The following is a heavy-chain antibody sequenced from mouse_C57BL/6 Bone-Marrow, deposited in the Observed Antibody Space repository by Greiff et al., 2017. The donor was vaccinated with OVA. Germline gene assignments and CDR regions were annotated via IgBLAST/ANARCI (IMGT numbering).Heavy chain of an antibody. Sequence: QVQLQQSGAELARPGASVKLSCKASGYTFTSYGISWVKQRTGQGLEWIGEIYPRSGNTYYNEKFKGKATLTADKSSSTAYVELRSLTSEDSAVYFCARDYDPAWFAYWGQGTLVTVSA. J-gene: IGHJ3*01. V-gene: IGHV1-81*01. CDR3: ARDYDPAWFAY. CDR1: GYTFTSYG. D-gene: IGHD2-4*01. CDR2: IYPRSGNT.